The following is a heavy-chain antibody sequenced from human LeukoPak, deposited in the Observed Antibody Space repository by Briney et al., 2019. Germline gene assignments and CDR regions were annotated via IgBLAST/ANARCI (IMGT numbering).Heavy chain of an antibody. CDR3: ARRIAIFGDGNWFDS. CDR1: GYSFTNYW. CDR2: IYPGDSDT. Sequence: GESLKISCKGSGYSFTNYWIGWVRQMPGKGLEWMGVIYPGDSDTRYSPSFQGQVTISADESIGTAYLQWSSLKSSDTAMYYCARRIAIFGDGNWFDSWGQGTLVTVSS. J-gene: IGHJ5*01. V-gene: IGHV5-51*01. D-gene: IGHD3-3*01.